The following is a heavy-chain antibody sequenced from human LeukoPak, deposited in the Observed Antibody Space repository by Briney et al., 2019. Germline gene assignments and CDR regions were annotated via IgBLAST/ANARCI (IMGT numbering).Heavy chain of an antibody. Sequence: GGSLRLSCAVSGFTLNSYSMSWVRQAPGKGLEWVSGISGSGGSTYYADSVKGRFTISRDNSKNTLYLQMNSLRAEDTAVYYCAKTDYYGSGSYYKAAGYYFDYWGQGTLVTVSS. CDR1: GFTLNSYS. V-gene: IGHV3-23*01. D-gene: IGHD3-10*01. CDR2: ISGSGGST. CDR3: AKTDYYGSGSYYKAAGYYFDY. J-gene: IGHJ4*02.